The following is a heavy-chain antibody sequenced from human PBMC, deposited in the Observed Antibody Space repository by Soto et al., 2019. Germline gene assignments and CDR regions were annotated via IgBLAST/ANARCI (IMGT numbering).Heavy chain of an antibody. V-gene: IGHV4-4*02. CDR1: GGSVSSSNW. Sequence: QVQLQESGPGLVRPSGTLSLTCAVSGGSVSSSNWWSWVRQPPGKGLEWIGEIHHRGGTNYNPSLKSRVTILVDESKNQFSVNLSSVTAADTAVYYCARESYASNFDNCGQGTLVTVSS. CDR2: IHHRGGT. D-gene: IGHD3-16*01. CDR3: ARESYASNFDN. J-gene: IGHJ4*02.